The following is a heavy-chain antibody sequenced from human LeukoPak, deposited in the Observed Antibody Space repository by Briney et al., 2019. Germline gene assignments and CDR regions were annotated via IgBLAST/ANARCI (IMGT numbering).Heavy chain of an antibody. CDR2: LSGSGSLT. V-gene: IGHV3-23*01. J-gene: IGHJ6*03. CDR1: GFTFKNYA. D-gene: IGHD3-10*01. Sequence: GGSLRLSCAASGFTFKNYAMTWVRKAPGKGLEWVSALSGSGSLTYYENSVKGRFTVSRDNAKNILYLHMNSLQAEDTAVYYCARVGLTMDRGVVTYYYYIDVWGKGTTVIVSS. CDR3: ARVGLTMDRGVVTYYYYIDV.